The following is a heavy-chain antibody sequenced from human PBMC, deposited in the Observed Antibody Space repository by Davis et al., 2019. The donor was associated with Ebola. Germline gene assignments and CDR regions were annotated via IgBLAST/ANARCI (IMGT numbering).Heavy chain of an antibody. CDR3: ARQLRFLEWFFDY. D-gene: IGHD3-3*01. V-gene: IGHV6-1*01. CDR1: ADSVSSNRAA. CDR2: TYYLSKWYN. J-gene: IGHJ4*02. Sequence: SQTLSLTCAISADSVSSNRAAWNWIRQSPSRGLEWPVRTYYLSKWYNDYAVSVKSRITINPDTSQNQFSLQLNSVTPDDTAVYYCARQLRFLEWFFDYWGQGTLVTVSS.